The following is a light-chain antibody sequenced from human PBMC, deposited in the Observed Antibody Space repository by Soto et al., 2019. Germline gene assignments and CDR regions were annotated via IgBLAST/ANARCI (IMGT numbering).Light chain of an antibody. J-gene: IGKJ5*01. CDR3: QQRSNWPPIT. Sequence: EIVLTQSPATLSLSPGERATLSCRASQSVSSYLVWYQQKPGQAPRLLLYDASNRATALPARFSGSGSGTDFTLTISSLEPEDFAVYYCQQRSNWPPITFGQGTRLEIK. V-gene: IGKV3-11*01. CDR2: DAS. CDR1: QSVSSY.